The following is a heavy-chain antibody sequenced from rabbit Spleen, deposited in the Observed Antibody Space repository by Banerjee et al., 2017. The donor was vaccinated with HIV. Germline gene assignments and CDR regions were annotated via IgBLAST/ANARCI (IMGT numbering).Heavy chain of an antibody. Sequence: QSLEESGGDLVKPGASLTLTCTASGVSFSISSYMCWVRQAPGKGLEWIACIDAGSSGFTYFATWAEGRFTISKTSSTTVTLEMTRLTAADTATYFCARGPNNHGDGLALWGPGTLVTVS. J-gene: IGHJ4*01. D-gene: IGHD2-1*01. CDR3: ARGPNNHGDGLAL. CDR2: IDAGSSGFT. V-gene: IGHV1S40*01. CDR1: GVSFSISSY.